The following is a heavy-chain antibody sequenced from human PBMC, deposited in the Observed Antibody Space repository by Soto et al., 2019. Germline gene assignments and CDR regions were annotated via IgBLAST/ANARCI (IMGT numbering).Heavy chain of an antibody. J-gene: IGHJ4*02. CDR2: IIPIFGTA. Sequence: LVKVSCKASGGPFSSEAIAWVRHAPGQGLEWMGGIIPIFGTANYAQKFQGRVTITADESTSTAYMELSSLRSEDTAVYYCARGQEQYYYDSSGSFDYWGQGTLVTVS. D-gene: IGHD3-22*01. V-gene: IGHV1-69*13. CDR1: GGPFSSEA. CDR3: ARGQEQYYYDSSGSFDY.